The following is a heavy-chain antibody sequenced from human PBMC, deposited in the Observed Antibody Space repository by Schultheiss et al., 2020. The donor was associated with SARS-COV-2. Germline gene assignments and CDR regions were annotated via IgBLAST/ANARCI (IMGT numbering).Heavy chain of an antibody. CDR2: IYYSGST. CDR1: GDSVSSRSYY. V-gene: IGHV4-61*01. Sequence: SQTLSLTCTVSGDSVSSRSYYWSWIRQPPGKGLEWIGYIYYSGSTNYNPSLKSRVTISVDTSKNQFSLKLSSVTAADTAVYYCARVKVGYSSSWGFIDDCWGQGTLVTVSS. J-gene: IGHJ4*02. CDR3: ARVKVGYSSSWGFIDDC. D-gene: IGHD6-13*01.